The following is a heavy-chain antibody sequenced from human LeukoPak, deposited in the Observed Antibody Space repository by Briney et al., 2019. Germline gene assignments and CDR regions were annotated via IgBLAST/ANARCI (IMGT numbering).Heavy chain of an antibody. Sequence: GASVKVSCNASGYSFTSYGISWVRQAPGQGLGWMGWISAYNGNTNYAQKLQGRGTMTTDTSTSTAYMELRSLRSDDTAVYYCASRSWVCSSTSCYAGGQGTLVTVS. CDR3: ASRSWVCSSTSCYA. V-gene: IGHV1-18*01. CDR1: GYSFTSYG. J-gene: IGHJ4*02. CDR2: ISAYNGNT. D-gene: IGHD2-2*01.